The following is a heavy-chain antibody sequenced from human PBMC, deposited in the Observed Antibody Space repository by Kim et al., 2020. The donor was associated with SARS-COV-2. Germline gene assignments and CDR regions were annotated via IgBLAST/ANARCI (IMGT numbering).Heavy chain of an antibody. CDR3: ARAPTVVGANWFDP. J-gene: IGHJ5*02. Sequence: ADSVKGRLTISRDNAKNSLYLQMNSLRAEDTAVYYCARAPTVVGANWFDPWGQGTLVTVSS. D-gene: IGHD1-26*01. V-gene: IGHV3-21*01.